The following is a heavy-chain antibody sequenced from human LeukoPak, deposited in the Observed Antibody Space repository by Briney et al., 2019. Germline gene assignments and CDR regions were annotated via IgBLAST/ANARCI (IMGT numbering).Heavy chain of an antibody. CDR3: ARLRYASGSYSVFDY. CDR2: ISSIGST. J-gene: IGHJ4*02. D-gene: IGHD3-10*01. Sequence: SETLSLTCSVSDDSFSTHYWTWIRHPPGKGLEWIRYISSIGSTNYNPSLKSRVTITVDTSKKQFSLKLRSVTATDTAVYYCARLRYASGSYSVFDYWGQGTLVTVSS. CDR1: DDSFSTHY. V-gene: IGHV4-59*08.